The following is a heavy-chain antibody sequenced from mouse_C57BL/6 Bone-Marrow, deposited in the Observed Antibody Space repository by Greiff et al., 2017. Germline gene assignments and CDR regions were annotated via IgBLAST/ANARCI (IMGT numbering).Heavy chain of an antibody. J-gene: IGHJ4*01. CDR3: ARPGSYAMDY. V-gene: IGHV5-17*01. CDR1: GFTFSDYG. Sequence: EVKLVESGGGLVKPGGSLKLSCAASGFTFSDYGMHWVRQAPEKGLEWVAYISSGSSTFYYADTVKGRFTISRDNAKNTLFLQKTSLMSENTAMYYCARPGSYAMDYWGQGTSVTVAS. CDR2: ISSGSSTF.